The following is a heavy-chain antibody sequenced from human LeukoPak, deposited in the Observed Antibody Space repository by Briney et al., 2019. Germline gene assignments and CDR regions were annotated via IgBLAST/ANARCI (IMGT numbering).Heavy chain of an antibody. CDR2: IIPIFGTA. D-gene: IGHD3-22*01. J-gene: IGHJ6*02. CDR1: GGTFSSYA. CDR3: TTAGPIDSNPYYYDSSGYYPDYYYYGMDV. V-gene: IGHV1-69*13. Sequence: ASVKVSCKASGGTFSSYAISWVRQAPGQGLEWMGGIIPIFGTANYAQKFQGRVTITADESTNTAYMELSSLRSEDTAVYYCTTAGPIDSNPYYYDSSGYYPDYYYYGMDVWGQGTTVTVSS.